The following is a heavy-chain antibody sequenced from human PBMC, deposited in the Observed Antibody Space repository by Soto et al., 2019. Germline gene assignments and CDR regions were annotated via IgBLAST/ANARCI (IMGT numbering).Heavy chain of an antibody. J-gene: IGHJ4*02. Sequence: QVQLVQSGAEVKKPGTSVKVSCKASGYTFTSNGISWVRQAPGQGLEWMGWISTYNGNTNYAQKLQGRVTMTRDTSTSIAYRELRDVRSDDTAVYYCARDGYGDYGYWGQGSLVTVSS. D-gene: IGHD4-17*01. CDR2: ISTYNGNT. V-gene: IGHV1-18*01. CDR3: ARDGYGDYGY. CDR1: GYTFTSNG.